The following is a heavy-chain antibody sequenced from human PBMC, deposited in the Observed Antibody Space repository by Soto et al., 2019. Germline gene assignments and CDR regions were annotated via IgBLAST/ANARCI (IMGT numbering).Heavy chain of an antibody. Sequence: PGGSLRLSCAASGFTFSNAWMSWVRQAPGKGLEWVGRIKSKTDGGTTDYAAPVKGRFTISRDDSKNTLYLQMNSLKTEDTAVYYCTTDQYCGGDCYSGPYYYYGMDVWGQGTTVTVSS. V-gene: IGHV3-15*01. CDR2: IKSKTDGGTT. J-gene: IGHJ6*02. CDR3: TTDQYCGGDCYSGPYYYYGMDV. D-gene: IGHD2-21*02. CDR1: GFTFSNAW.